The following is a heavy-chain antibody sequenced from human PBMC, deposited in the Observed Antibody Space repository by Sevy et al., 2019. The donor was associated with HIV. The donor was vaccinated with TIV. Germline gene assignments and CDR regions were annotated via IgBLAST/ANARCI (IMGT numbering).Heavy chain of an antibody. CDR2: IRSKTYGGTT. Sequence: GESLKISCTASGFTFGDYAMSWFRQAPGKGLEWVGFIRSKTYGGTTEYAASVKGRFTISRDDSKSIAYLQMNSLKTEDTALYYCSREGSEGTVAQPDAFDFWGQGTMVTVSS. D-gene: IGHD6-19*01. CDR1: GFTFGDYA. CDR3: SREGSEGTVAQPDAFDF. V-gene: IGHV3-49*03. J-gene: IGHJ3*01.